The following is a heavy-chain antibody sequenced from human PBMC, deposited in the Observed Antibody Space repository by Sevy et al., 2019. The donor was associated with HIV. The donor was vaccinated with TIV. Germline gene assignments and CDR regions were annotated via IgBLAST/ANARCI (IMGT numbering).Heavy chain of an antibody. V-gene: IGHV3-30*02. CDR3: AKDLAGPGRRYFDN. CDR2: IRYDGSDK. J-gene: IGHJ4*02. Sequence: GGSLRLSCTASGFTFSNFGMHWVRHVPGKGLDWVTFIRYDGSDKYYAASVKGRFTISRDDSKNRLYLQMDSLRPDDTAIYYCAKDLAGPGRRYFDNWGQGTLVTVSS. D-gene: IGHD6-13*01. CDR1: GFTFSNFG.